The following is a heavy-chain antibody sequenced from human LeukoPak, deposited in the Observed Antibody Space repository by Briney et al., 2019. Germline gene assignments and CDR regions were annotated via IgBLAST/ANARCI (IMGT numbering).Heavy chain of an antibody. J-gene: IGHJ4*02. CDR1: GGSISTYY. V-gene: IGHV4-59*01. CDR3: ARAHYASGSFFDY. CDR2: IYYSGNT. Sequence: SETLSLTCTVSGGSISTYYWSWIRQPPGKGLELIGYIYYSGNTNYNPSLKSRVTISVDTSKNQFSLKLSSVAAADTAVYYCARAHYASGSFFDYWGQGTLVTVSS. D-gene: IGHD3-10*01.